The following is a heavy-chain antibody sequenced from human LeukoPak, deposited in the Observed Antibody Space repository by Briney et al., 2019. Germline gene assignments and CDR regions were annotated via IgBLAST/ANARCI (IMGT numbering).Heavy chain of an antibody. V-gene: IGHV1-18*01. Sequence: GASVKVSCKASGYTFTSYGISWVRQAPGQGLEWMGWISAYNGNTNYAQKLQGRVTMTTDTSTSTAYMELRSLRSDDTAVYYCARVRYDFWSGYRNWFDPWGQGTLVTVSS. CDR2: ISAYNGNT. CDR1: GYTFTSYG. J-gene: IGHJ5*02. CDR3: ARVRYDFWSGYRNWFDP. D-gene: IGHD3-3*01.